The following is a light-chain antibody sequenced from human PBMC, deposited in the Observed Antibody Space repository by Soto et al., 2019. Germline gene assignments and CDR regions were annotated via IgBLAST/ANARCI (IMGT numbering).Light chain of an antibody. V-gene: IGLV2-14*01. CDR2: EVN. J-gene: IGLJ2*01. CDR1: SSDVGGYNY. Sequence: QSALTQPASVSGSPGQSITISCTGTSSDVGGYNYVSWYQQHPGKSPKLMIYEVNNRPSGVSNRVSGSKSGNTASLTISYLQGEVDAEYYCTSYTSSSTVVFGGGTQLTVL. CDR3: TSYTSSSTVV.